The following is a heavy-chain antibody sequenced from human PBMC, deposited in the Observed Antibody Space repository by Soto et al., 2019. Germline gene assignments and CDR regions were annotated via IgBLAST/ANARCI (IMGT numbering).Heavy chain of an antibody. V-gene: IGHV4-61*01. CDR2: IYSSGST. CDR1: GDSVSTGSKY. CDR3: ARSGGGSGWL. Sequence: SETLSLTCTVSGDSVSTGSKYWSWSRQPPGKPLEWIAYIYSSGSTNYNPSLKSRVTISRDTSKNQFSLKMTSVTAEDTAVYYCARSGGGSGWLGGQGTLVTVSS. J-gene: IGHJ4*02. D-gene: IGHD6-19*01.